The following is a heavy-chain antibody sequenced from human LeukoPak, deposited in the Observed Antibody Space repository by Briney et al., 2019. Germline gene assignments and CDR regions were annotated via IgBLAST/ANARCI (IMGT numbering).Heavy chain of an antibody. D-gene: IGHD5-24*01. CDR2: INPSGGST. CDR3: ARVRAVEMAIDY. CDR1: GYTFTSYY. Sequence: ASVTVSCKASGYTFTSYYMHWVRQAPGQGLEWMGIINPSGGSTSYAQKFQGRVTMTRDTSTSTVYMELSSLRSEDTAVYYCARVRAVEMAIDYWGQGTLVTVSS. V-gene: IGHV1-46*01. J-gene: IGHJ4*02.